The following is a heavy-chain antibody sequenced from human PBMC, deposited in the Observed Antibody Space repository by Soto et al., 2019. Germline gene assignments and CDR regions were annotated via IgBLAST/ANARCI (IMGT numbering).Heavy chain of an antibody. V-gene: IGHV2-5*02. Sequence: QITLKESGPTLVKATQTLTLTCSFSGFSLSTSGVGVGWIRQPPGKALEWLALIYWDDDKRYSPSLKSRLTIXXDXSXXQVVLTMTNMDPVDTATYYCAHSRIGESLVGALDYWGQGTLVTVSS. J-gene: IGHJ4*02. CDR1: GFSLSTSGVG. CDR3: AHSRIGESLVGALDY. CDR2: IYWDDDK. D-gene: IGHD1-26*01.